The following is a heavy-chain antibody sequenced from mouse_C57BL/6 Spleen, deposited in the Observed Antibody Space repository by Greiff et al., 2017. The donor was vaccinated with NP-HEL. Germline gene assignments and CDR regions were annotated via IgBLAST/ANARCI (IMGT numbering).Heavy chain of an antibody. CDR3: ERRRKGLYYFDY. CDR2: ISSGSSTI. CDR1: GFTFSDYG. V-gene: IGHV5-17*01. Sequence: EVMLVESGGGLVKPGGSLKLSCAASGFTFSDYGMHWVRQAPEKGLEWVAYISSGSSTIYYADTVKGRFTISRDNAKNTLFLQMTRLRSEDPAMFYCERRRKGLYYFDYGGKGTTPTVS. J-gene: IGHJ2*01.